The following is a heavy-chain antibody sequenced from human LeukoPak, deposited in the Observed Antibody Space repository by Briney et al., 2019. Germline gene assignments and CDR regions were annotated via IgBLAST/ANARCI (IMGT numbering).Heavy chain of an antibody. V-gene: IGHV3-20*04. D-gene: IGHD4/OR15-4a*01. CDR1: GFTFDSYG. CDR3: ARRAGAYSHPHDY. CDR2: INWNGADT. Sequence: GGSLRLSCAASGFTFDSYGMSWVRQAPGKGLEWVSGINWNGADTTYTESVKGRFTISRDNSRNTLFLQMNSLRAEDTAVYYCARRAGAYSHPHDYWGQGTLVTVSS. J-gene: IGHJ4*02.